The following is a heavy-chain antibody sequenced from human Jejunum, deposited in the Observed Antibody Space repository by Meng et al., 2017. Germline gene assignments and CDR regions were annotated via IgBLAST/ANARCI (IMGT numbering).Heavy chain of an antibody. CDR2: IFYSGTT. V-gene: IGHV4-39*07. CDR1: GGSISTAGYY. Sequence: QPQLQESGQGLVKPSETLSLTCAVSGGSISTAGYYWGWIRQSPGKGLEWIGSIFYSGTTYYNPSLKSRVTISIDTSKNQFSLKMNSVTAADTAVYYCARDTAGFGPWGQGTLVTVSS. D-gene: IGHD6-13*01. CDR3: ARDTAGFGP. J-gene: IGHJ5*02.